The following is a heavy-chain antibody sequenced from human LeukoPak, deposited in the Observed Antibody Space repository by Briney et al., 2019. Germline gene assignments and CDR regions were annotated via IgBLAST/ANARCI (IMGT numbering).Heavy chain of an antibody. CDR2: INSDGSST. CDR1: GFTFSSYS. CDR3: ARSDGFGEIDY. D-gene: IGHD3-10*01. V-gene: IGHV3-74*01. J-gene: IGHJ4*02. Sequence: GGSLRLSCAASGFTFSSYSMNWVRRAPGKGPVWVSRINSDGSSTDYADSVKGRFTISRDNAKSSLYLQMNSLRAEDTAVYYCARSDGFGEIDYWGQGTLVTVSS.